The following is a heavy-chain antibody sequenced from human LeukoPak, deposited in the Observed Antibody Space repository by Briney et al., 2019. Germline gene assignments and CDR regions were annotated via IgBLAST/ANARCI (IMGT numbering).Heavy chain of an antibody. CDR1: GFTFSSYA. D-gene: IGHD4-17*01. CDR3: AKDIRGGDYGSRGFDY. CDR2: ISWDGGST. Sequence: GGSLRLSCAASGFTFSSYAMHWVRQAPGKGLEWVSLISWDGGSTYYADSVKGRFTISRDNSKNSLYLRMNSLRAEDTALYYCAKDIRGGDYGSRGFDYWGQGTLVTVSS. J-gene: IGHJ4*02. V-gene: IGHV3-43D*03.